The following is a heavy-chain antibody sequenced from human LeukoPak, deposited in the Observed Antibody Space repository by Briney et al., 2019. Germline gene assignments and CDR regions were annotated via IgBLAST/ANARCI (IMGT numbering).Heavy chain of an antibody. J-gene: IGHJ6*03. D-gene: IGHD2-2*01. CDR2: INHSGST. Sequence: SETLSLTCAVYGGSFSGYYWSWIRQPPGKRLEWIGEINHSGSTNYNPSLKSRVTISVDTSKNQFSLKLSSVTAADTAVYYCARPPYYCSSTSCYMDVWGKGTTVTVSS. CDR1: GGSFSGYY. CDR3: ARPPYYCSSTSCYMDV. V-gene: IGHV4-34*01.